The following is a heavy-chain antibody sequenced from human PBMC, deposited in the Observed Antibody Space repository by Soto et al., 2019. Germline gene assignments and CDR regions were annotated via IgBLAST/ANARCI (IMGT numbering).Heavy chain of an antibody. CDR2: ISWNSVSI. D-gene: IGHD3-9*01. J-gene: IGHJ4*02. CDR1: GFTFKGYA. Sequence: VQVVESGGGLVQPGRSLRLSCAGSGFTFKGYAMHWVRQAPGKGLEWVAGISWNSVSIGYADSVKGRFTISRDDAKNSLYLQMNSLRTEDTALYYCAKGDFDILTGLDYWGRGTLVTVSS. CDR3: AKGDFDILTGLDY. V-gene: IGHV3-9*01.